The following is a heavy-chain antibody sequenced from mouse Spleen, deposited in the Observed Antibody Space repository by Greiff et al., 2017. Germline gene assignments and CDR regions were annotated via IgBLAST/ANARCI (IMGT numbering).Heavy chain of an antibody. J-gene: IGHJ2*01. Sequence: QVQLQQSGPELVKPGASVKISCKASGYSFTSYYIHWVKQRPGQGLEWIGWIYPGSGNTKYNEKFKGKATLTADTSSSTAYMQLSSLTSEDSAVYYCAREGGYGFDYWGQGTTLTVSS. CDR2: IYPGSGNT. V-gene: IGHV1-66*01. CDR1: GYSFTSYY. CDR3: AREGGYGFDY. D-gene: IGHD2-2*01.